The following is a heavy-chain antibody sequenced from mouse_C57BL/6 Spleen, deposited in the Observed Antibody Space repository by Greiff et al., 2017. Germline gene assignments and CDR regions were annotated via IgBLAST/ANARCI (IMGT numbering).Heavy chain of an antibody. D-gene: IGHD1-1*01. V-gene: IGHV5-4*01. CDR2: ISDGGSYT. CDR1: GFTFSSYA. J-gene: IGHJ3*01. Sequence: EVQLVESGGGLVKPGGSLKLSCAASGFTFSSYAMSWVRQTPEKRLEWVATISDGGSYTYYPSNVKGRFTISRDNAKNNLYLQMSHLKSVDTAVYYSARDTGSSTVAWFAYWGQGTLVTVSA. CDR3: ARDTGSSTVAWFAY.